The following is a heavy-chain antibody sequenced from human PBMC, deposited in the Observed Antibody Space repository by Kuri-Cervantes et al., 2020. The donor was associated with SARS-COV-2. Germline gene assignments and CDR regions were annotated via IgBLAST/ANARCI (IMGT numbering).Heavy chain of an antibody. Sequence: QGEPEESGAEPAKPGASVKLCCKPSSYTLTSYWMHWVKQRPGQGLEWIGYINPSSGYTKYNQNFNDKAKLTADKSSSTAYMQLSSLTCEDSAVYYCANYYDSDYYAIDYWGQGTSVTVSS. CDR1: SYTLTSYW. CDR2: INPSSGYT. D-gene: IGHD3-22*01. J-gene: IGHJ4*01. V-gene: IGHV1-2*02. CDR3: ANYYDSDYYAIDY.